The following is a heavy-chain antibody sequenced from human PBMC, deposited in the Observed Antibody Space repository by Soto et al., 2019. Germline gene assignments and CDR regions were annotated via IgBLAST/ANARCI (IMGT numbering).Heavy chain of an antibody. Sequence: GGSLRLSCAASGFTFSSYAMHWVRQAPGKGLEWVAVISYDGSNKYYADSVKGRFTISRDNSKNTLYLQMNSLRAEDTAVYYRAGGGVPLIAAPTGPTYYGMDVWGQGTTVTVSS. CDR1: GFTFSSYA. CDR2: ISYDGSNK. CDR3: AGGGVPLIAAPTGPTYYGMDV. J-gene: IGHJ6*02. V-gene: IGHV3-30-3*01. D-gene: IGHD6-13*01.